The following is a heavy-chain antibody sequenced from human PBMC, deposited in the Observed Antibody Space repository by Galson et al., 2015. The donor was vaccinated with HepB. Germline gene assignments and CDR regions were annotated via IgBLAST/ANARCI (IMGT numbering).Heavy chain of an antibody. J-gene: IGHJ2*01. V-gene: IGHV3-30*04. CDR1: GFTFAKFP. D-gene: IGHD4-17*01. Sequence: SLRLSCAASGFTFAKFPMHWVRQAPGGGLEWLTFISFDGRDAYYADSVKGRFTVSRDNSQNMLYLQMDNLRIEDSAVYFCARHGVNYGDYVWYSDVWGRGTQVTVSS. CDR2: ISFDGRDA. CDR3: ARHGVNYGDYVWYSDV.